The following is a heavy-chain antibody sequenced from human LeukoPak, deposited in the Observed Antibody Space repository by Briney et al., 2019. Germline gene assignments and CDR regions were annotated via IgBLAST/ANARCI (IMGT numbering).Heavy chain of an antibody. CDR3: ARGDGDYVDY. CDR1: GGSISSYY. J-gene: IGHJ4*02. CDR2: IYYSGST. D-gene: IGHD4-17*01. V-gene: IGHV4-59*01. Sequence: SETLSLTCTVSGGSISSYYWSWIRQPPGKGLEWIGYIYYSGSTNYNPSLMSRVTISVDTSKNQFSLKLSSVTAADTAVYYCARGDGDYVDYWGQGTLVTVSS.